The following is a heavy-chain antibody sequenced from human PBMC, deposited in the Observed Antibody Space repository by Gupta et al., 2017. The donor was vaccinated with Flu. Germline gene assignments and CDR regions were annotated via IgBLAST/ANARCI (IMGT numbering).Heavy chain of an antibody. CDR1: GGSIRTNY. CDR2: TYNGGTT. CDR3: GRDDTRRQTRV. J-gene: IGHJ4*02. D-gene: IGHD2-2*01. Sequence: QVQLQESGPGLVKPSETLSLTCTVSGGSIRTNYWSWVRQPPGKGLEWIAYTYNGGTTKENPSLKSRLTISVETAKNQFSLNLRSVTAADTAVYYWGRDDTRRQTRVWVQGILVKVS. V-gene: IGHV4-59*01.